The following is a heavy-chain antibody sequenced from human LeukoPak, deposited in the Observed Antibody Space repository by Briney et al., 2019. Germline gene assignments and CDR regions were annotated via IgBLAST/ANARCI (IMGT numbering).Heavy chain of an antibody. D-gene: IGHD1-26*01. J-gene: IGHJ6*03. V-gene: IGHV3-23*01. CDR1: GLTFSIDA. CDR2: ISVSGGST. CDR3: AQGNSGTPLRSYYMDV. Sequence: VGCLRLSCAASGLTFSIDAISWGREAPGERLEWGSAISVSGGSTYYADSVKGRFTISRDTTKNTLHLQMTSTTADATAVYYCAQGNSGTPLRSYYMDVWGKGTTVTVSS.